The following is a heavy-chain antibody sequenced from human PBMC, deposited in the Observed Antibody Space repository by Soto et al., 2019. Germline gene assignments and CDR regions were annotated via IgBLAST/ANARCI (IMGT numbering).Heavy chain of an antibody. D-gene: IGHD4-17*01. CDR1: GFTFSSYA. J-gene: IGHJ4*02. CDR3: AKVSPDHMTTVTTEWGH. V-gene: IGHV3-23*01. CDR2: ISGSGGST. Sequence: EVQLLESGGGLVQPGGSLRLSCAASGFTFSSYAMSWVRQAPGKGLEWVSAISGSGGSTYYADSVKGRFTISRDNSKNTRYLQMNSLRAEDTAVYYCAKVSPDHMTTVTTEWGHWGQGTLVTVSS.